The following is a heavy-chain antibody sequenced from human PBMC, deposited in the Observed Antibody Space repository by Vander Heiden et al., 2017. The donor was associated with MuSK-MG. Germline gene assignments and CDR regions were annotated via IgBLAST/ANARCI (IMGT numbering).Heavy chain of an antibody. V-gene: IGHV3-23*01. D-gene: IGHD3-3*01. CDR1: GFPFSSYA. Sequence: EVQLLESGGGLVQPGGSLRLSCAASGFPFSSYAMSWVRQAPGKGLEWVSAISGSGGSTYYADSVKGRFTISRDNSKNTLYLQMNSLRAEDTAVYYCAKDSPGGFLGQVGIDYWGQGTLVTVSS. J-gene: IGHJ4*02. CDR2: ISGSGGST. CDR3: AKDSPGGFLGQVGIDY.